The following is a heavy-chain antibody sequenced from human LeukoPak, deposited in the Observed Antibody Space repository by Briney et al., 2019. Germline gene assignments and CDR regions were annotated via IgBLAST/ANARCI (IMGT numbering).Heavy chain of an antibody. J-gene: IGHJ4*02. D-gene: IGHD5-24*01. CDR3: ARDGYNYWEKY. Sequence: ASVKVSCKASGYTFTGYYMHWVRQAPGQGLEWMGWINPNSGGTNYAQKFQDRVTMTRDTSTSTAYMELRSLRSDDTAVYYCARDGYNYWEKYWGQGTLVTVSS. CDR2: INPNSGGT. V-gene: IGHV1-2*02. CDR1: GYTFTGYY.